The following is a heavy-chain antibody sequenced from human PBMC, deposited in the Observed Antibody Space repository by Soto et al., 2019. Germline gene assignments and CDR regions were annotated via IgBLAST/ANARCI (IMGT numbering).Heavy chain of an antibody. CDR3: TREGYKYGRPANFDS. CDR1: GGTFSRHP. Sequence: QVQLVQSGAEVKKPGSSVKVSCKASGGTFSRHPISWVRQAPGQGLEWMGGIIPFSDTTNYAQKFQGRVTISADESTSTAYMVLSSLRSDDTAVYYCTREGYKYGRPANFDSWGQGTLVTVSS. D-gene: IGHD5-18*01. J-gene: IGHJ4*02. V-gene: IGHV1-69*01. CDR2: IIPFSDTT.